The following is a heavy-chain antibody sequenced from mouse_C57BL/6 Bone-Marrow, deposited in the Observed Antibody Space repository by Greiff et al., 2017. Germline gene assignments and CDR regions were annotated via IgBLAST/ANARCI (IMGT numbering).Heavy chain of an antibody. V-gene: IGHV5-6*01. CDR3: ARLGQDY. J-gene: IGHJ2*01. D-gene: IGHD3-3*01. CDR2: ISSGGSYT. Sequence: DVQLQESGGDLVKPGGSLKLSCAASGFTFSSYGMSWVRQTPDKRLEWVATISSGGSYTYYPDSVKGRFTISRDNAKNTLYLQMSSLKSEDTAMYYCARLGQDYWGQGTTLTVSS. CDR1: GFTFSSYG.